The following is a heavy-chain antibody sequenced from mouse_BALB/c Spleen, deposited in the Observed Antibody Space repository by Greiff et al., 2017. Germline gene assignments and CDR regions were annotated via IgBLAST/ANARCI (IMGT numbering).Heavy chain of an antibody. V-gene: IGHV5-9-3*01. CDR1: GFTFSSYA. Sequence: EVQRVESGGGLVKPGGSLKLSCAASGFTFSSYAMSWVRQTPEKRLEWVATISSGGSYTYYPDSVKGRFTISRDNAKNTLYLQMSSLRSEDTAMYYCATITTVEDYAMDYWGQGTSVTVSS. J-gene: IGHJ4*01. D-gene: IGHD1-1*01. CDR3: ATITTVEDYAMDY. CDR2: ISSGGSYT.